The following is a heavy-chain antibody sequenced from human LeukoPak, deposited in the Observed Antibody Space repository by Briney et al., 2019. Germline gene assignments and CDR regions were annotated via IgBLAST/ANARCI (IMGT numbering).Heavy chain of an antibody. CDR3: ARVKGWPPGWFDP. CDR2: IYHSGST. D-gene: IGHD5-24*01. V-gene: IGHV4-38-2*02. Sequence: SETLSLTCTVSGYSISSGYYWGWIRQPPGKGLEWIGSIYHSGSTYYNPSLKSRVTISVDTSKNQFPLKLSSVTAADTAVYYCARVKGWPPGWFDPWGQGTLVTVSS. CDR1: GYSISSGYY. J-gene: IGHJ5*02.